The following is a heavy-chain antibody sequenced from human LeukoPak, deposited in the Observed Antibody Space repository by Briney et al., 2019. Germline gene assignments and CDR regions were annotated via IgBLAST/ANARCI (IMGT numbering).Heavy chain of an antibody. CDR2: IGASGGST. V-gene: IGHV3-23*01. CDR1: GFTFSSYA. J-gene: IGHJ4*02. D-gene: IGHD3-9*01. CDR3: AKAEGYDILTGLDY. Sequence: GGSLRLSCATSGFTFSSYAMSWVHQAPGKGLEWVSGIGASGGSTYYADSVKGRFTISRDNSKNTLYLQMNSLRTGDTAVYYCAKAEGYDILTGLDYWGQGTLVTVSS.